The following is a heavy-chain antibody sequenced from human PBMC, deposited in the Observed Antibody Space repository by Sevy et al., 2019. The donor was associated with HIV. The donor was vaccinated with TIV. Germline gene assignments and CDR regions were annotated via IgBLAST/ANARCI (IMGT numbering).Heavy chain of an antibody. CDR1: GFTFDDYT. Sequence: GGSLRLSCAASGFTFDDYTMHWVRQAPGKGLEWVSLISWDGGSTYYADSVKARFTISRDNSKNSLYLQMNSLRTEDTALYYCAKDIRYSSGSPPGYFDYWGQGTLVTVSS. CDR3: AKDIRYSSGSPPGYFDY. CDR2: ISWDGGST. D-gene: IGHD6-19*01. J-gene: IGHJ4*02. V-gene: IGHV3-43*01.